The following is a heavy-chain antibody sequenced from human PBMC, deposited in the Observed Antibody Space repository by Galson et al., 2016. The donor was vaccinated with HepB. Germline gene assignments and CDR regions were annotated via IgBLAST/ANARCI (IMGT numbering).Heavy chain of an antibody. CDR1: GFTFSKYG. CDR2: IWYGGSSK. J-gene: IGHJ6*01. D-gene: IGHD1-1*01. V-gene: IGHV3-33*01. Sequence: SLRLSCAASGFTFSKYGMHWVRQAPGKGLEWVAGIWYGGSSKNYADSVKGRFIIFRDNSRNTLYLEMNSLRAEDTAVYYCAREAQQLLRGYYYGMDVWGQGTTVTVSS. CDR3: AREAQQLLRGYYYGMDV.